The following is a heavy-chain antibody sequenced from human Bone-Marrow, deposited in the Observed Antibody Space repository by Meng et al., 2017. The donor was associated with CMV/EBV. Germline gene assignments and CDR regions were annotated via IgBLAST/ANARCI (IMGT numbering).Heavy chain of an antibody. CDR1: GGSISSSSYY. CDR2: IYYSGST. J-gene: IGHJ5*02. V-gene: IGHV4-39*07. CDR3: AREHRWSPNWFDP. Sequence: GSLRLSCTVSGGSISSSSYYWGWIRQPPGKGLEWIGSIYYSGSTYYNPSLKSRVTISVDTSKNQFSLKLSSVTAADTAVYYCAREHRWSPNWFDPWGQGTLVIVYS. D-gene: IGHD1-26*01.